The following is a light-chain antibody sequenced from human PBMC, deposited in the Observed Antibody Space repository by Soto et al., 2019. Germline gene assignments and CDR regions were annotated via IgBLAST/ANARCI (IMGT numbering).Light chain of an antibody. CDR3: QRYNNGPA. J-gene: IGKJ1*01. CDR2: GAS. Sequence: EIVMTQSPATLSVSPGERATLSCGASQSVSRNLAWYQQKPGQSPRLLIYGASTRATGIPARFSGSGSGTEFTLTISSLQSEDFAVYYCQRYNNGPAFGQGTKVEIK. V-gene: IGKV3-15*01. CDR1: QSVSRN.